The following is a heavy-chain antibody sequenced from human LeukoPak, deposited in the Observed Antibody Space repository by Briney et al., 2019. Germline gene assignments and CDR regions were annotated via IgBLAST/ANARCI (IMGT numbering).Heavy chain of an antibody. J-gene: IGHJ4*02. CDR1: GGSFSGYY. V-gene: IGHV4-34*01. CDR2: INHSGST. Sequence: SETLSLTCAVYGGSFSGYYWSWIRKPPGKGLEWIGKINHSGSTNYNPSLKSRVTISVDTSKNQFSLKLSSVTAADTAVYYCARVAASPVYYFDYWGQGTLVTVSS. CDR3: ARVAASPVYYFDY. D-gene: IGHD6-19*01.